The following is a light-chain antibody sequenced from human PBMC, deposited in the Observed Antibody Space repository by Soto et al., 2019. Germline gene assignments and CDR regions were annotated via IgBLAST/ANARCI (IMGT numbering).Light chain of an antibody. CDR3: SSYTTSSTLVI. J-gene: IGLJ2*01. V-gene: IGLV2-14*01. CDR1: SSDVGGYNY. Sequence: QSALTQPASVSGSPGQSITISCTGTSSDVGGYNYVSWYQQRPGKAPKLIISDVINRPLWVSNRFSGSKSGNTASLTISGLQAEDEADYYCSSYTTSSTLVIFGGGTKLTVL. CDR2: DVI.